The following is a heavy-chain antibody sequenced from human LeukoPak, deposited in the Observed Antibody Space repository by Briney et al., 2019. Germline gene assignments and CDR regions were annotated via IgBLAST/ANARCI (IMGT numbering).Heavy chain of an antibody. CDR3: VKDREEASYGLDAYDV. J-gene: IGHJ3*01. CDR2: ISSTSTDI. Sequence: GGSLRLSCAASGFTFTDYHLSWVRQAPGKGLEWLSYISSTSTDIHYADSVKGRFTISRDNSKNTLYLQINSLRAEDTAVYYCVKDREEASYGLDAYDVWGRGTKVTVSS. CDR1: GFTFTDYH. V-gene: IGHV3-11*05. D-gene: IGHD5-18*01.